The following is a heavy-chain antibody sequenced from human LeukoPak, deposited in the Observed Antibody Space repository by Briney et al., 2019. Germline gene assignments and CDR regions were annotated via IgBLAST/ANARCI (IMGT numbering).Heavy chain of an antibody. J-gene: IGHJ5*02. D-gene: IGHD3-10*01. V-gene: IGHV1-46*02. Sequence: ASVKVSCKAFAYTFNNYLIHWVRPAPGQGLEWMGIIDPSGGSTDYAQKFQGRVTMTRDTFTSTVYMELSSLRSEDTAVYFCARDLGLRGVTNWFDPWGHGTLVTVSS. CDR2: IDPSGGST. CDR1: AYTFNNYL. CDR3: ARDLGLRGVTNWFDP.